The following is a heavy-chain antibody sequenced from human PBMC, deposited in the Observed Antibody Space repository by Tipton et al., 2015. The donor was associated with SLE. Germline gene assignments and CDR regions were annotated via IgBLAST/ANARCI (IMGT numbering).Heavy chain of an antibody. V-gene: IGHV4-59*01. Sequence: TLSLTCTVSGGSISSYYWSWIRQPPGKGLEWIGEINHSGSTNYNPSLKSRVTISVDTSKNQFSLKLSSVTAADTAVYYCARGVYDSSGYYSHFDYWGQGTLVTVSS. CDR3: ARGVYDSSGYYSHFDY. CDR1: GGSISSYY. D-gene: IGHD3-22*01. CDR2: INHSGST. J-gene: IGHJ4*02.